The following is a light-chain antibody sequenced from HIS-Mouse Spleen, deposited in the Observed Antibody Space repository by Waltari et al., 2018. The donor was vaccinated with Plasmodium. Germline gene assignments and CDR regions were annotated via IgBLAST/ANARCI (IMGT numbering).Light chain of an antibody. CDR2: EGS. Sequence: QSALTQPASVSGSPGQAITTSCTGTSRYVGSSNLVSWYQQTPGKAPKLMIYEGSKRPSGVSNRFSGSKSGNTASLTISGLQAEDEADYYCCSYAGSSTWVFGGGTKLTVL. V-gene: IGLV2-23*01. CDR3: CSYAGSSTWV. CDR1: SRYVGSSNL. J-gene: IGLJ3*02.